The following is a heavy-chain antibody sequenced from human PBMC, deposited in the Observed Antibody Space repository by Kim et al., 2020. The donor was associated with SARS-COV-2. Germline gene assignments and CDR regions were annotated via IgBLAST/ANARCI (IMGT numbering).Heavy chain of an antibody. D-gene: IGHD3-9*01. CDR3: ARESEYDYGILTGCCLFGLGV. CDR1: GFTFSSYS. Sequence: GGSLRLSCAASGFTFSSYSMNWVRQAPGKGLEWVSSISSSSSYIYYADSVKGRFTISRDNAKNSLYLQMNSLRAEDTAVYYCARESEYDYGILTGCCLFGLGVWGQGTTVTVSS. J-gene: IGHJ6*02. CDR2: ISSSSSYI. V-gene: IGHV3-21*01.